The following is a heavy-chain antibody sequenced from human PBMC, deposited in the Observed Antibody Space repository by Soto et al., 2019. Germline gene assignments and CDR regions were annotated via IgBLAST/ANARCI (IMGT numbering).Heavy chain of an antibody. V-gene: IGHV3-33*01. CDR1: GFTFSSYG. Sequence: PVGSLRLSCAASGFTFSSYGMHWVRQAPGKGLEWVAVIWYDGSNKYYADSVKGRFTISRDNSKNTLYLQMNSLRAEDTAVYYCARDSYYYDSSGYLDYWGQGTLVTVSS. CDR2: IWYDGSNK. CDR3: ARDSYYYDSSGYLDY. D-gene: IGHD3-22*01. J-gene: IGHJ4*02.